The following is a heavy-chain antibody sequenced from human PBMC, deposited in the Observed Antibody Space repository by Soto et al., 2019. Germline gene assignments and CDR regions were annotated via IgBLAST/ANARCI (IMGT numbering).Heavy chain of an antibody. V-gene: IGHV3-23*01. CDR3: AKEQQSGLYYFDN. Sequence: PGGSLRLSCAASGFSIINYAMNWVRQAPGKALEWVSTVSGSGGDTYYAASVRGRFSISRDNSKSTLYLQMNSLRAEDTAVYYCAKEQQSGLYYFDNWGQGALVTVSS. CDR2: VSGSGGDT. J-gene: IGHJ4*02. D-gene: IGHD6-13*01. CDR1: GFSIINYA.